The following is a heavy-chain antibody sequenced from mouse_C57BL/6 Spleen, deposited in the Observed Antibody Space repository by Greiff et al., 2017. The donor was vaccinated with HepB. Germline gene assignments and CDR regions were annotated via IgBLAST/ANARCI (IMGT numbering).Heavy chain of an antibody. CDR2: IRLKSDNYAT. Sequence: EVQGVESGGGLVQPGGSMKLSCVASGFTFSNYWMNWVRQSPEKGLEWVAQIRLKSDNYATHYAESVKGRFTISRDDSKSSVYLQMNNLRAEDTGIYYCTASDYDPAWFAYWGQGTLVTVSA. CDR1: GFTFSNYW. CDR3: TASDYDPAWFAY. J-gene: IGHJ3*01. D-gene: IGHD2-4*01. V-gene: IGHV6-3*01.